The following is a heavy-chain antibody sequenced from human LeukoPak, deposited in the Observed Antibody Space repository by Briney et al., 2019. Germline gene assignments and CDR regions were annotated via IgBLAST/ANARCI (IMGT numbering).Heavy chain of an antibody. Sequence: SVKVSCKASGFTFTSSAVQWVRQARGQGLEWIGWIVVGSGNTNYAQKFQERVTINRDMSTSTAYMALSSLRSEDTAVYYCATDDVTTGTKTALGYWGQGTLVTVSS. V-gene: IGHV1-58*01. CDR2: IVVGSGNT. CDR3: ATDDVTTGTKTALGY. D-gene: IGHD1-1*01. J-gene: IGHJ4*02. CDR1: GFTFTSSA.